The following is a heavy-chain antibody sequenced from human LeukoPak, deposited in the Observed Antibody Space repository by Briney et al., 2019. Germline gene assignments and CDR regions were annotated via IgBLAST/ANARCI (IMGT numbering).Heavy chain of an antibody. CDR1: GYTFTRHW. V-gene: IGHV5-10-1*01. D-gene: IGHD4-17*01. CDR2: IDPSDSYT. J-gene: IGHJ4*02. CDR3: ARHAYGDGDLGY. Sequence: GESLKISCKDSGYTFTRHWITWVRQMPGKGLEWMGRIDPSDSYTNFSPSFQGHVTISADKSINTAYLQWSSLKASDTAMYYCARHAYGDGDLGYWGQGTLVTVSS.